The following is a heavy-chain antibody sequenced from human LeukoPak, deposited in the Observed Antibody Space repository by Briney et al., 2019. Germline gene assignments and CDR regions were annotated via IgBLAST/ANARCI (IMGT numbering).Heavy chain of an antibody. D-gene: IGHD2-2*01. V-gene: IGHV3-30*02. CDR1: GFTFSSYG. Sequence: GGSLRLSCAASGFTFSSYGMHWVRQAPGKGLEWVAFIRYDGSNKYYADSVKGRFTISRDDSKSTLYLQMNSLRVEDTAVYYCAPDIVVVPVAKNWFDPWGQGTLVTVSS. CDR3: APDIVVVPVAKNWFDP. J-gene: IGHJ5*02. CDR2: IRYDGSNK.